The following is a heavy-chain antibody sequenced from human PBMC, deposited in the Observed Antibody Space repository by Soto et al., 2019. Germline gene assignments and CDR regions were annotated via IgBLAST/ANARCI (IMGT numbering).Heavy chain of an antibody. CDR2: IYHSGST. J-gene: IGHJ4*02. CDR3: ASVAVMAVAGPLFDN. Sequence: QVQLQESGPGLVKPSGTLSLTCAVSGGSISSSNWWSWVRHPPGKGLEWIGEIYHSGSTNYNPSLNSRVSISVDKSKNQVSLKLSSGSAADTAVYYCASVAVMAVAGPLFDNWGQGTLVTVSS. CDR1: GGSISSSNW. D-gene: IGHD2-21*01. V-gene: IGHV4-4*02.